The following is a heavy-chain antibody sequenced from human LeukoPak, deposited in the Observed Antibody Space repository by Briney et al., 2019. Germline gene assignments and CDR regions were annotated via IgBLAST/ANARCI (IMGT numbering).Heavy chain of an antibody. Sequence: GGSLRLSCAASGFTFSNAWMSWVRQAPGKGLEWVSYISSSSSYTNYADSVKGRFTISRDNAKNSLYLQMNSLRAEDTAVYYCARDNSGSEYFDYWGQGTLVTVSS. J-gene: IGHJ4*02. CDR1: GFTFSNAW. V-gene: IGHV3-11*05. CDR3: ARDNSGSEYFDY. D-gene: IGHD1-26*01. CDR2: ISSSSSYT.